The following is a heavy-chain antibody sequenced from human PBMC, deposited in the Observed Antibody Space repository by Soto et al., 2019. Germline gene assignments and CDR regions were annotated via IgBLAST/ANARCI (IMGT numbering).Heavy chain of an antibody. CDR2: SNAGNGNT. Sequence: ASVKVSCKASGYTFTSYAMHWVRQAPGQRLEWMGWSNAGNGNTKYSQKFQGRVTITRDTSASTAYMELSSLRSEDTAVYYCARGVLRYFDWFNYYGMDVWGQGTTVTFSS. CDR1: GYTFTSYA. D-gene: IGHD3-9*01. V-gene: IGHV1-3*01. J-gene: IGHJ6*02. CDR3: ARGVLRYFDWFNYYGMDV.